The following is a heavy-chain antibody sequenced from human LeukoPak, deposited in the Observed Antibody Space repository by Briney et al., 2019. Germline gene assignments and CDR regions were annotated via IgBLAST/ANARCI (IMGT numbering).Heavy chain of an antibody. CDR1: GASISGYY. Sequence: SETLSLTCTVSGASISGYYWSWIRQPPGKWMEWIGYMYDIGSTNYNPSLKSRVTISVDTSKNQFSLKLSSVTAADTAVYYCARGVGYYDSSGYYRYYFDYWGQGTLVTVSS. J-gene: IGHJ4*02. D-gene: IGHD3-22*01. CDR2: MYDIGST. CDR3: ARGVGYYDSSGYYRYYFDY. V-gene: IGHV4-59*01.